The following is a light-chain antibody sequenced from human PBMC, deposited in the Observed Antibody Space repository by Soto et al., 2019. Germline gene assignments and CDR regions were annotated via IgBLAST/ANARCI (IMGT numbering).Light chain of an antibody. V-gene: IGKV3-20*01. J-gene: IGKJ2*01. CDR1: QRVKSGY. CDR2: AAS. Sequence: VLTQSPATLSLSPGERATLSCRASQRVKSGYLAWYQQTPGQPPRLLIYAASARATGTPDRFWGGVSERDFTLTINRLEPEDFAVYYCQQYGNFPYTFGQGTKLEIK. CDR3: QQYGNFPYT.